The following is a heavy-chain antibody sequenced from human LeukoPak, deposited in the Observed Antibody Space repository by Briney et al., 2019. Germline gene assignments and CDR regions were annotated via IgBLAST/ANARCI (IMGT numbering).Heavy chain of an antibody. CDR3: AKDGMSVGATFDY. CDR1: GFTFSSYG. J-gene: IGHJ4*02. Sequence: AGGSLRLSCAASGFTFSSYGMHWVRQAPGKGLEWVAVISYDGSNKYYADSVKGRFTISRDNSKNTLYLQTNSLRAEDTAVYYCAKDGMSVGATFDYWGQGTLVTVSS. D-gene: IGHD1-26*01. CDR2: ISYDGSNK. V-gene: IGHV3-30*18.